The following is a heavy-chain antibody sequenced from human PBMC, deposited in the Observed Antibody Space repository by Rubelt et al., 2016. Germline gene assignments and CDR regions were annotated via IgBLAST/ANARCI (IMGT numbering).Heavy chain of an antibody. CDR1: GFTFSSYS. J-gene: IGHJ2*01. V-gene: IGHV3-21*04. CDR2: ISSSSSYI. CDR3: ARLSPYWYFDL. Sequence: GGSLRLSCAASGFTFSSYSMNWVRQAPGKGLEWVSSISSSSSYIYYADSVKGRFTISRDNAKNTLYLQMNSLRAEDTAIYYCARLSPYWYFDLWGRGTPVTVSS.